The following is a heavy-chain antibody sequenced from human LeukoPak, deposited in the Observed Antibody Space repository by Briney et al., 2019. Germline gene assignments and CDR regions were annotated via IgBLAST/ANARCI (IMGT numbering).Heavy chain of an antibody. CDR2: ISRSQTYI. CDR1: GFAVSDYT. J-gene: IGHJ5*02. Sequence: GGSLRLSCAASGFAVSDYTMNWVRQAPGKGLEWISSISRSQTYIYYADSVKGRFSISKDNAENSLYLQMNSLRAEDTAVYYCARAQVGYNWFDPWGQGTLVSVSS. CDR3: ARAQVGYNWFDP. D-gene: IGHD1-26*01. V-gene: IGHV3-21*01.